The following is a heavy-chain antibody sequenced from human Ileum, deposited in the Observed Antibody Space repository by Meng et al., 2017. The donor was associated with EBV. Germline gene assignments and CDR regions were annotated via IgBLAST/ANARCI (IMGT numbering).Heavy chain of an antibody. D-gene: IGHD6-19*01. CDR2: IYHSGST. V-gene: IGHV4-4*02. J-gene: IGHJ4*02. CDR3: ARVGQWLPIDY. CDR1: GGTISRSNW. Sequence: QGSGPGLCQPSGTLPLTCAVSGGTISRSNWWSWVRQPPGKGLEWIGEIYHSGSTNYNPSLKSRVTISVDKSKNQFSLNLSSVTAADTAVYYCARVGQWLPIDYWGQGTLVTVSS.